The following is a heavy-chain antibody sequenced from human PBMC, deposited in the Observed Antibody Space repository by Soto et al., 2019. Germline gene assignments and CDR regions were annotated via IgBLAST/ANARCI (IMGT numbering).Heavy chain of an antibody. CDR2: ISVSGNII. CDR3: AKDPNGDYVGGFEM. D-gene: IGHD4-17*01. J-gene: IGHJ3*02. Sequence: GGSLRLSCAASGFTFSTYEFNLVRQAPGRGLEWISYISVSGNIIKYADSVKGRFTISRDNAEHSLQLHMSSLRVDDTAVYYCAKDPNGDYVGGFEMWGQGTKVTVSS. V-gene: IGHV3-48*03. CDR1: GFTFSTYE.